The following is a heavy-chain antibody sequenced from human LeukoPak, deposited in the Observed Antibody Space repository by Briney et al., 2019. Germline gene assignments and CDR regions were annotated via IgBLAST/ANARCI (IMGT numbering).Heavy chain of an antibody. V-gene: IGHV3-23*01. J-gene: IGHJ4*02. D-gene: IGHD3-9*01. CDR1: GFTFSSYA. CDR3: AKDPYYDILTGYYAY. CDR2: ISGSGGST. Sequence: PGGSLRLSCAASGFTFSSYAMSWVRQAPGKGLEWVSAISGSGGSTYYADSVKGRFTISRDNSKNTLYLQMNSLRAEDTAAYYCAKDPYYDILTGYYAYWGQGTLVTVSS.